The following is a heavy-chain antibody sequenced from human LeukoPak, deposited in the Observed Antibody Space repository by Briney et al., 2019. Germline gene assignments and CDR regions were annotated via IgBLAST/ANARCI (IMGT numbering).Heavy chain of an antibody. CDR2: IKHSGST. J-gene: IGHJ6*03. CDR3: ARPLYRITGTTWPYYYMDV. Sequence: PSETLSLTCAVYGGSFSGYYWSWIRQPPGKGLEWIGEIKHSGSTNYNPSLKSRVTISVDTSKNQFSLKLSSVTAADTAVYYCARPLYRITGTTWPYYYMDVWGKGTTVTVSS. CDR1: GGSFSGYY. V-gene: IGHV4-34*01. D-gene: IGHD1-7*01.